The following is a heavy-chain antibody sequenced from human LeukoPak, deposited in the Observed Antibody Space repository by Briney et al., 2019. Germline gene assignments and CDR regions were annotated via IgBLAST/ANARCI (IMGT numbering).Heavy chain of an antibody. CDR1: GYTFTSYY. Sequence: ASVKVSCKASGYTFTSYYMHWVRQAPGQGLEWMGIINPSGGSTSYAQKFQGRVTMTRDTSTSTVYMELSSLRSEDTAVYYCATQATYYHGSGSYFPYWGQGTLVTVSS. V-gene: IGHV1-46*03. J-gene: IGHJ4*02. CDR3: ATQATYYHGSGSYFPY. CDR2: INPSGGST. D-gene: IGHD3-10*01.